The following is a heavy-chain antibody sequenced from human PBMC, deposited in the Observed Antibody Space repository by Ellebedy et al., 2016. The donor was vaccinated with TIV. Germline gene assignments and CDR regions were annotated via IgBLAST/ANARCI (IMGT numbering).Heavy chain of an antibody. V-gene: IGHV3-23*01. CDR1: GFTFSSYA. J-gene: IGHJ4*01. Sequence: GESLKISCAASGFTFSSYAMSWVRQAPGKGLEWVSIISGTGGSANSADSVKGRFTISRDNSKNTLYLQMNSLRADDTAVYYCAKSPSRKPGLVDQWGQGTLVTVSS. D-gene: IGHD1-14*01. CDR2: ISGTGGSA. CDR3: AKSPSRKPGLVDQ.